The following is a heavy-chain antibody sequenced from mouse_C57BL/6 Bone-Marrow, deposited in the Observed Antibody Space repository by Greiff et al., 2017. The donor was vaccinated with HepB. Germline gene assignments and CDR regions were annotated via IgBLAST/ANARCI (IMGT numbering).Heavy chain of an antibody. CDR1: GYTFTDYY. CDR2: INPNNGGT. D-gene: IGHD2-1*01. V-gene: IGHV1-26*01. Sequence: VQLQQSGPELVKPGASVKISCKASGYTFTDYYMNWVKQSHGKSLEWIGDINPNNGGTSYNQKFKSKATLTVDTSSSTAYMQLSSLTSEDSAVYYCAREEYVNFLYYYAMDYWGQGTSVTVSS. J-gene: IGHJ4*01. CDR3: AREEYVNFLYYYAMDY.